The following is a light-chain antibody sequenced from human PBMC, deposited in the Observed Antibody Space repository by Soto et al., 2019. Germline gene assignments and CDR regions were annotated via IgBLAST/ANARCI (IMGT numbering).Light chain of an antibody. J-gene: IGKJ1*01. V-gene: IGKV1-9*01. CDR2: AAS. CDR3: QQYNNWPRT. Sequence: IQLTHSPSSLSASVGDRVTITCRASQGISSYLAWYQQKPGKAPKLLIYAASTLQSGVPSRFSGSGSGTDFTLTISSLQPEDFATYYCQQYNNWPRTFGQGTKVDIK. CDR1: QGISSY.